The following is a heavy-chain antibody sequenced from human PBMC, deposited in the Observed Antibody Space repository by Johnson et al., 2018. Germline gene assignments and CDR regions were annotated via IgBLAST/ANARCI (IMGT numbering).Heavy chain of an antibody. Sequence: VQLQESGGGLVQPGGSLRLSCAASGFTFSSYAMHWVRQAPGKGLEWVANIKQDGSEKYYVDSVKGRFTISRDNAKNSLYLQMNSLRADDTAVFHCAKETMDVWGKGTTVTVSS. CDR1: GFTFSSYA. CDR2: IKQDGSEK. V-gene: IGHV3-7*03. J-gene: IGHJ6*04. CDR3: AKETMDV.